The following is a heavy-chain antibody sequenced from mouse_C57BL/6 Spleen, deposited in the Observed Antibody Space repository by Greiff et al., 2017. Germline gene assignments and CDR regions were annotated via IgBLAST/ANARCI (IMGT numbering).Heavy chain of an antibody. CDR3: AREDYGSSLMDY. V-gene: IGHV1-55*01. CDR1: GYTFTSYW. Sequence: QVQLQQPGAELVKPGASVKMSCKASGYTFTSYWITWVKQRPGQGLEWIGDIYPGSGSTNYNEKFKSKATLTVDTSSSTAYMRLSSLTSEDSAVYYCAREDYGSSLMDYWGQGTSVTVSS. D-gene: IGHD1-1*01. CDR2: IYPGSGST. J-gene: IGHJ4*01.